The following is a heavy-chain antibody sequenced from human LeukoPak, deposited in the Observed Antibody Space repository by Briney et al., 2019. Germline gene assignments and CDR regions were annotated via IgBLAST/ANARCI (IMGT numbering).Heavy chain of an antibody. D-gene: IGHD6-19*01. Sequence: SETLSLTCAVYGGSFSGYYWSWIRQPPGKGLEWIGEINHSGSTNYNPSFKSRVTISVDTSKNQFSLKLSSVTAADTAVYYCARESGSGWCVDAFDIWGQGTMVTVSS. CDR1: GGSFSGYY. V-gene: IGHV4-34*01. CDR3: ARESGSGWCVDAFDI. CDR2: INHSGST. J-gene: IGHJ3*02.